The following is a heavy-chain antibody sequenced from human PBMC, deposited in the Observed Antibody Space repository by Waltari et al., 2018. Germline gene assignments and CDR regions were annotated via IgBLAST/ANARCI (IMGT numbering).Heavy chain of an antibody. D-gene: IGHD3-16*02. CDR2: IYNSGNM. CDR1: GGSISRGGVS. Sequence: QVQLQESGPGLVKPSQTLSLTCAVSGGSISRGGVSWTWIRQRPGTGLEWIGNIYNSGNMFYNPSLRSRVSMSVDTSKNQFSLRLSSVTAADTAVYFCAIDRNTRFDPWGQGTLVTVSS. V-gene: IGHV4-31*11. J-gene: IGHJ5*02. CDR3: AIDRNTRFDP.